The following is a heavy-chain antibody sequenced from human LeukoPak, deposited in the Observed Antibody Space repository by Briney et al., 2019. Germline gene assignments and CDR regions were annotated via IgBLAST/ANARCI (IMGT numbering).Heavy chain of an antibody. CDR3: AKEYSSGWYVDY. Sequence: PGGSLRLSCAASGFTFSSYGMHWVRQAPGKGLEWVAVISYDGSNKYYADSVKGRFTISRDNSKNTLYLQMNSLRAEDTAVYYCAKEYSSGWYVDYWGQGTLVTVSS. CDR2: ISYDGSNK. D-gene: IGHD6-19*01. J-gene: IGHJ4*02. CDR1: GFTFSSYG. V-gene: IGHV3-30*18.